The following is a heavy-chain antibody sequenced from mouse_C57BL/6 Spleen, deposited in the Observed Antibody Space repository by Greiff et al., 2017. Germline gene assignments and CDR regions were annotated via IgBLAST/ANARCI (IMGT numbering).Heavy chain of an antibody. CDR3: ARERTVVAPGAMDY. V-gene: IGHV5-17*01. J-gene: IGHJ4*01. D-gene: IGHD1-1*01. CDR1: GFTFSDYG. Sequence: EVQLVESGGGLVKPGGSLKLSCAASGFTFSDYGMHWVRQAPEKGLEWVAYISSGSSTIYYADTVKGRFTISRDNAKNTLFLHMTSLRSEDTAMYYCARERTVVAPGAMDYWGQGTSVTVSS. CDR2: ISSGSSTI.